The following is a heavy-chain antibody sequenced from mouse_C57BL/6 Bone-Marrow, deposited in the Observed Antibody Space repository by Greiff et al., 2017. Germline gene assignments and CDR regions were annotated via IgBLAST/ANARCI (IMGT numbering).Heavy chain of an antibody. J-gene: IGHJ2*01. Sequence: VQLQQSGPGMVKPSQSLSLTCTVTGYSITSGYDWHWIRHFPGNKLEWMGYISYSGSTNYNPSLKSRISITHDTSKNHFFLKLNSVTTEDTATYYCARDLDGYFDYWGQGTTLTVSS. V-gene: IGHV3-1*01. CDR3: ARDLDGYFDY. D-gene: IGHD2-3*01. CDR1: GYSITSGYD. CDR2: ISYSGST.